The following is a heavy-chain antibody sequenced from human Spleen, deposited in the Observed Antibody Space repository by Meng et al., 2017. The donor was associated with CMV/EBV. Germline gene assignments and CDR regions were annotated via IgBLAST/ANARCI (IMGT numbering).Heavy chain of an antibody. D-gene: IGHD5-18*01. CDR1: GDSTTSSDYY. V-gene: IGHV4-30-4*08. J-gene: IGHJ4*02. CDR2: ISYTGTT. CDR3: ARVEGDTAMAADY. Sequence: SETLSLTCTVSGDSTTSSDYYWGWIRHFPGKGLEWIGFISYTGTTYYNPSLKSRLTISVDTSKNQFSLRLSSVTAADTAVYYCARVEGDTAMAADYWGQGTLVTVSS.